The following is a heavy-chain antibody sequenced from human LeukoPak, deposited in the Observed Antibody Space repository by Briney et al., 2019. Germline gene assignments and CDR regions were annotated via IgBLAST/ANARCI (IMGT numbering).Heavy chain of an antibody. CDR3: AIDPNWGTHS. CDR2: IGNNGGGI. V-gene: IGHV3-23*01. CDR1: GFTFSIYT. D-gene: IGHD7-27*01. J-gene: IGHJ4*02. Sequence: GGSLRLSCAASGFTFSIYTMYWVRHPPGKRLEWVSIIGNNGGGIHYADSVKGRFTISRDNFKNALYLQMNSLRVEDTAVYYCAIDPNWGTHSWGQGVPVTVSS.